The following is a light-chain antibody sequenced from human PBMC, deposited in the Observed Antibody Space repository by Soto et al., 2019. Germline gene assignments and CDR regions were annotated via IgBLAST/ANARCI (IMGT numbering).Light chain of an antibody. V-gene: IGLV2-14*03. CDR2: DVN. CDR3: SSYTSSSNLI. J-gene: IGLJ2*01. CDR1: SRDVGNYNY. Sequence: QSALTQPASVSGSLGQSITISCTGTSRDVGNYNYVSWYQHHTGRAPKLVIYDVNNRPAGISHRFSGSKSDNTAALIIFGLQAEDEADYYCSSYTSSSNLIFGGVTKLTVL.